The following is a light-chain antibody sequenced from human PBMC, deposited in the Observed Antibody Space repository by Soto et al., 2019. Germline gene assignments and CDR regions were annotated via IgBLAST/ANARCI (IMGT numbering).Light chain of an antibody. J-gene: IGLJ2*01. CDR3: SSYTSGTTLVV. Sequence: QSALTQPASVSGSPGQSITISCTGTSSDVGGYKYVSWYQQHPGKAPKLMIYEASNRPSGVSNRSSGSKSGNTASLTISGLQAEDEADYYCSSYTSGTTLVVFGGGTKVTVL. CDR1: SSDVGGYKY. V-gene: IGLV2-14*01. CDR2: EAS.